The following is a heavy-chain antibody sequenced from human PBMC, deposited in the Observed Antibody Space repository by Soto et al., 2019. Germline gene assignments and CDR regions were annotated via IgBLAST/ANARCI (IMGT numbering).Heavy chain of an antibody. V-gene: IGHV4-31*03. Sequence: PSETLSLTCTVSGGSISSGGYYWSWIRQNPGKGLEWIGYIYYSGSTYSNPSLKSRVTISVDTSKNQFSLKLSSVTAAYTAVYYCARGPQNRVQLWYTGGYYFDYWGQGTLVAVSS. CDR3: ARGPQNRVQLWYTGGYYFDY. J-gene: IGHJ4*02. CDR1: GGSISSGGYY. CDR2: IYYSGST. D-gene: IGHD5-18*01.